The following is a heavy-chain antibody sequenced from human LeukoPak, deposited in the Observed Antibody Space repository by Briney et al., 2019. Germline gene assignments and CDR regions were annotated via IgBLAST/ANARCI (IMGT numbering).Heavy chain of an antibody. V-gene: IGHV1-2*02. J-gene: IGHJ3*02. CDR3: ASTQLRGVVRGGGIAFDI. D-gene: IGHD3-10*01. CDR2: INPNRGGT. CDR1: GYTFTGYY. Sequence: ASVKVSCKASGYTFTGYYMHWVRQAPGQGLEWMGWINPNRGGTNYAQKFQGRVTMTRDTSISTAYMELSRLRSDDTAVYYCASTQLRGVVRGGGIAFDIWGQGTMVTVSS.